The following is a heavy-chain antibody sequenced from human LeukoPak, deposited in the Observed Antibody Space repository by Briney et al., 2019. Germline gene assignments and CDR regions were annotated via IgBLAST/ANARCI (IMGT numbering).Heavy chain of an antibody. Sequence: PSGTLSLTCAVSGGSISSSNWWSWVRQPPGKGLEWVAHIKPDGSEKNYVDSVKGRFTLFRDDAKNSVYLQMNSLRVEDTAIYYCARDSGSGGPWGQGTPVTVSS. J-gene: IGHJ5*02. V-gene: IGHV3-7*01. CDR3: ARDSGSGGP. CDR2: IKPDGSEK. CDR1: GGSISSSNW. D-gene: IGHD6-19*01.